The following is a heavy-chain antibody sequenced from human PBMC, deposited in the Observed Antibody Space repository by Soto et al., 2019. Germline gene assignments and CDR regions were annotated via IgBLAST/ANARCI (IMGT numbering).Heavy chain of an antibody. CDR2: MNPNSGNT. V-gene: IGHV1-8*01. J-gene: IGHJ5*02. CDR3: ARGPIYGSGSYLSDP. D-gene: IGHD3-10*01. CDR1: GYTFTSFD. Sequence: QVQLVQSGAEVKKPGASVKVSCKASGYTFTSFDINWVRQATGQGLEWVGWMNPNSGNTGYAQKFQGRVTMTRNTSLSTAYMELSSLRSEETAVYHCARGPIYGSGSYLSDPWGQGTLVTVSS.